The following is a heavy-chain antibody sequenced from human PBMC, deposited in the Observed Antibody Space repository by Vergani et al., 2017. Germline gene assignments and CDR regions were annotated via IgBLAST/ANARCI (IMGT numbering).Heavy chain of an antibody. CDR2: IIPMFGLG. Sequence: QVQLVQSGAEVEKPGSSMKVSCKASGGTFSTYAISWVRQAPGQGLEWMGGIIPMFGLGNYAQKFQGRLTITADEGTNTAYMELTSLRSEDTAVYFCSAWDCGSCSVSGSHPMDVWGRGTTVTVSS. V-gene: IGHV1-69*01. D-gene: IGHD2-15*01. J-gene: IGHJ6*04. CDR1: GGTFSTYA. CDR3: SAWDCGSCSVSGSHPMDV.